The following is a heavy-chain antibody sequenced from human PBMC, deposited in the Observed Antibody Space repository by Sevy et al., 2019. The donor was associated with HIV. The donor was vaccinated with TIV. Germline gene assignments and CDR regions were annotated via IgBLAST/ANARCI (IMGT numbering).Heavy chain of an antibody. D-gene: IGHD6-19*01. CDR3: ATNSSGYSSGRYLSREV. V-gene: IGHV1-24*01. CDR2: FDPEDGET. J-gene: IGHJ4*02. CDR1: GYTLTELS. Sequence: ASVKVSCKVSGYTLTELSMHWVRQAPGKGLEWMGGFDPEDGETIYAQKFQGRVTMTEDTSTDTAYMELSSLRSEDTAVYYCATNSSGYSSGRYLSREVWGQGTLVTVSS.